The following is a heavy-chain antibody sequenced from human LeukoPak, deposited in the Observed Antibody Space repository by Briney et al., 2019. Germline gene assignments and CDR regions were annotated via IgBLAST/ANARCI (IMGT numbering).Heavy chain of an antibody. CDR1: GFTFSGYW. D-gene: IGHD3-3*01. V-gene: IGHV3-23*01. J-gene: IGHJ4*02. Sequence: GGSLRLSCAASGFTFSGYWMHWVRQAPGKGLEWVSAISGSGGSTYYAGSVKGRFTISRDNSKNTLYLQMNSLRAEDTAVYYCAKDLTYYDFWSGYYFDYWGQGTLVTVSS. CDR2: ISGSGGST. CDR3: AKDLTYYDFWSGYYFDY.